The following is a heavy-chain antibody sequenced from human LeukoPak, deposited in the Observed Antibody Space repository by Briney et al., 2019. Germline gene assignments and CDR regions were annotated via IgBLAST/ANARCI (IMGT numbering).Heavy chain of an antibody. CDR2: IYHSGTT. CDR3: AQKAPYSPGYSQD. V-gene: IGHV4-59*01. D-gene: IGHD2-15*01. CDR1: GGSITSYY. J-gene: IGHJ1*01. Sequence: PSETLSLACTVSGGSITSYYWTWIRQPPGKGLEWIGYIYHSGTTNYNPSLKSRVTISVDTSKNQFSLKLSSVTAADTAVYYCAQKAPYSPGYSQDWGQGTLVTVSS.